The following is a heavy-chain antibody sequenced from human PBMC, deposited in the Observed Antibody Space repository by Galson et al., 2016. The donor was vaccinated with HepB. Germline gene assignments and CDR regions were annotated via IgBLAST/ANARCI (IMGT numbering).Heavy chain of an antibody. J-gene: IGHJ4*02. D-gene: IGHD6-6*01. Sequence: SLRLSCAASGFTFSSYAMSWVRQAPGKGLEWASSINNSGGRTHYADSVKGRFTISRDNSKNILFLQMNSLRAEDTALYYCAKDRWTGQLLPHGFDYWGQGTLVTVSS. CDR1: GFTFSSYA. CDR2: INNSGGRT. V-gene: IGHV3-23*01. CDR3: AKDRWTGQLLPHGFDY.